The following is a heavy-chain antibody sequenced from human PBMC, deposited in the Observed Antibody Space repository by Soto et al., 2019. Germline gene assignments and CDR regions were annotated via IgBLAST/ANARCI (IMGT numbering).Heavy chain of an antibody. V-gene: IGHV1-58*02. Sequence: SVKVSCKASGYTFTSYDINWVRQARGQRLEWIGWIVVGSGNTNYAQKFQERVTITRDMSTSTAYMELSSLRVEDTATYHCTREYDFWSGYFTWGQGTVVTVSS. CDR3: TREYDFWSGYFT. D-gene: IGHD3-3*01. J-gene: IGHJ4*02. CDR1: GYTFTSYD. CDR2: IVVGSGNT.